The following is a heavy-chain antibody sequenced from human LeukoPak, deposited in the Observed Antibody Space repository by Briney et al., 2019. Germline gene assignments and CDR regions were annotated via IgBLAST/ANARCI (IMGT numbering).Heavy chain of an antibody. CDR3: ARADSSGYYPNLY. CDR1: GGSFSGYY. V-gene: IGHV4-34*01. J-gene: IGHJ4*02. D-gene: IGHD3-22*01. Sequence: SETLSLTCAVYGGSFSGYYWSWIRQPPGKGLEWIGEINHSGSSNYNPSLKSRVTISVDTSKNQFSLKLSSVTAADTAVYYCARADSSGYYPNLYWGQGTLVTVSS. CDR2: INHSGSS.